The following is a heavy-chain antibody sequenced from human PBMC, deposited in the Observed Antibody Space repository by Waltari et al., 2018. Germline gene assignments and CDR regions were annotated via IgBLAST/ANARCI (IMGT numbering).Heavy chain of an antibody. CDR1: GFTFSSYA. CDR3: AKVLLSGSYYPLFDY. J-gene: IGHJ4*02. CDR2: ISGSGGST. Sequence: EVQLLESGGGLVQPGGSLRLSCAASGFTFSSYAMSWVRQAPGKGLGWVSAISGSGGSTYYADSVKGRFTISRDNSKNTLYLQMNSLRAEDTAVYYCAKVLLSGSYYPLFDYWGQGTLVTVSS. D-gene: IGHD1-26*01. V-gene: IGHV3-23*01.